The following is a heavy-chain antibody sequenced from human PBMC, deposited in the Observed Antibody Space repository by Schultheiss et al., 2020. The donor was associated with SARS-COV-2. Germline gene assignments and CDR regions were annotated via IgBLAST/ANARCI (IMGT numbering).Heavy chain of an antibody. J-gene: IGHJ5*02. V-gene: IGHV5-10-1*01. CDR3: ARSGLERSWFDP. Sequence: GGSLRLSCKGSGYSFTSYWISWVRQMPGKGLEWMGRIDPSDSYTNYSPSFQGHVTISADKSISTAYLQWSSLKASDTAMYYCARSGLERSWFDPWGQGTLVTVSS. D-gene: IGHD1-1*01. CDR2: IDPSDSYT. CDR1: GYSFTSYW.